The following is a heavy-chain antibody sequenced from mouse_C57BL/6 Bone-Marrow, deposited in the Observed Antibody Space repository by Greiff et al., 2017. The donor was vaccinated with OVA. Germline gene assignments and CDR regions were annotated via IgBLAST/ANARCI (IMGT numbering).Heavy chain of an antibody. Sequence: VQLQQSGTVLARPGASVKMSCKTSGYTFTSYWMHWVKQRPGQGLEWIGAIYPGNSYPSSNQKFKGKAKLTAVPSASTAYMEIRSLTNEDSAVYYCTRAPIYYYGSSWNYYAMDYWGQGTSGTVSA. CDR1: GYTFTSYW. J-gene: IGHJ4*01. V-gene: IGHV1-5*01. D-gene: IGHD1-1*01. CDR2: IYPGNSYP. CDR3: TRAPIYYYGSSWNYYAMDY.